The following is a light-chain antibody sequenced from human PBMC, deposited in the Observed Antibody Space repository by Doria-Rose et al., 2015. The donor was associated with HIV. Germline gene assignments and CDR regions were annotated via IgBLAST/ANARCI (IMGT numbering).Light chain of an antibody. CDR3: HQYGTSWT. CDR1: QSFSSTY. V-gene: IGKV3-20*01. CDR2: DGS. J-gene: IGKJ1*01. Sequence: TQSPGTLSLSPGERATLSCRASQSFSSTYLAWYQQKPGQAPSLTIYDGSTRATGIPDRFSASGSGTDFTLTINRLEPEDFALYYCHQYGTSWTFGQGTKVE.